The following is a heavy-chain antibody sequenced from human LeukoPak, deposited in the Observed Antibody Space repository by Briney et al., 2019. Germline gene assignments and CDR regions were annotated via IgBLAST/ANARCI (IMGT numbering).Heavy chain of an antibody. CDR3: ARERNNSDHYMDV. Sequence: SSETLSLTCTVSRGSISYFYWSWIRQPPGKGLEWIGYIYSSGSTNYNPSLKSRVTISVDTSKNQSSLKLSSVTAADTAVYYCARERNNSDHYMDVWGKGTTVTISS. CDR1: RGSISYFY. J-gene: IGHJ6*03. CDR2: IYSSGST. D-gene: IGHD1-1*01. V-gene: IGHV4-59*01.